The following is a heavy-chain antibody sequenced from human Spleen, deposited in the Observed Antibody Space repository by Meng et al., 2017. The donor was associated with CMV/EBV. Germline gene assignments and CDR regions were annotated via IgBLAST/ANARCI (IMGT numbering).Heavy chain of an antibody. CDR1: GFSVSSEY. CDR3: TKDRSFRGFDY. J-gene: IGHJ4*02. CDR2: VYSDGVT. V-gene: IGHV3-53*05. Sequence: GGSLRLSCEASGFSVSSEYMNWVRQAPGKGLEWVSMVYSDGVTHYADSVKGRFTISRDNVKKSLYLEMNSLRTEDTALYYCTKDRSFRGFDYWGQGILVTVSS.